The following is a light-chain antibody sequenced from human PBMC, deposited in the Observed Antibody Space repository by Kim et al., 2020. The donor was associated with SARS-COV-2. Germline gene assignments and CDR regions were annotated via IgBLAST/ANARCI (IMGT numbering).Light chain of an antibody. V-gene: IGKV1-33*01. Sequence: VGDTISITCQASQDIRKAINWYQQKPGRAPQLLVHDSSNLQTGVPLRFSGSGSGTRFIFTISGLQPEDIATYYCQHYDDVPPLYTFGQGTKVDIK. CDR1: QDIRKA. J-gene: IGKJ2*01. CDR2: DSS. CDR3: QHYDDVPPLYT.